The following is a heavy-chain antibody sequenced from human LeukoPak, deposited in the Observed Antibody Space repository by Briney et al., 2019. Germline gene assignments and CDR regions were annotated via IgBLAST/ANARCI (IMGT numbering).Heavy chain of an antibody. V-gene: IGHV1-8*03. CDR2: INPNSGNT. J-gene: IGHJ5*02. D-gene: IGHD6-6*01. CDR3: ARFLLAARRGNWFDP. Sequence: ASVKVSCKASGYTFTSYDINWVRQATGQGLEWMGWINPNSGNTGYAQKFQGRVTITRNTSISTAYMELSSLRSDDTAVYYCARFLLAARRGNWFDPWGQGTLVAVSS. CDR1: GYTFTSYD.